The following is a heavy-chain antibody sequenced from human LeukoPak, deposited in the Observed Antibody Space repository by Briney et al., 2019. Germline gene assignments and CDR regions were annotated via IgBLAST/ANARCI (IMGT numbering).Heavy chain of an antibody. J-gene: IGHJ6*02. CDR1: GGSFSGYY. CDR2: INHSGST. CDR3: ARGPRGWYYHYGMDV. V-gene: IGHV4-34*01. Sequence: SETLSLTCAVYGGSFSGYYWSWIRQPPGKGLEWIGEINHSGSTNYNPSLKSRVTISVDTSKNQFSLKLSSVTAADTAVYYCARGPRGWYYHYGMDVWGQGTTVTVSS. D-gene: IGHD3-10*01.